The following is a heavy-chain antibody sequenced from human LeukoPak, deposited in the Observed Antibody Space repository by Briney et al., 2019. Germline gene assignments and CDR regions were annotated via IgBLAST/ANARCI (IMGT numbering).Heavy chain of an antibody. CDR2: IRQDGSDK. CDR1: GFTFSSYW. J-gene: IGHJ3*02. V-gene: IGHV3-7*03. Sequence: QPGGSLRLSCAASGFTFSSYWMSWVRQAPGKGLEWVANIRQDGSDKYYVDSVKGRFTISRDNAKTSLYLQMNSLGAEDTAVYYCARDGHFNTFHIWGQGTMVTVSS. D-gene: IGHD2/OR15-2a*01. CDR3: ARDGHFNTFHI.